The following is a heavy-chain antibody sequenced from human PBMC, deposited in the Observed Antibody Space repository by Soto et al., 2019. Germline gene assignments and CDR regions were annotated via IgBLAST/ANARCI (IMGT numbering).Heavy chain of an antibody. CDR1: GFTFSSYA. Sequence: GGSLRLSCAASGFTFSSYAMHWVRQAPGKGLEWVAVISYDGSNKYYADSVKGRFTISRDNSKDTLYLQMNSLRAEDTAVYYCARREGSYGYDYFDYWGQGTLVTVSS. D-gene: IGHD5-18*01. J-gene: IGHJ4*02. CDR2: ISYDGSNK. V-gene: IGHV3-30-3*01. CDR3: ARREGSYGYDYFDY.